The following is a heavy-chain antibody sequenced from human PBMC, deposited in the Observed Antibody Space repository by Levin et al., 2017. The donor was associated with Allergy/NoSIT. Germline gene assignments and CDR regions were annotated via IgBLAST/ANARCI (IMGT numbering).Heavy chain of an antibody. Sequence: PGGSLRLSCAASGFTFSSYSMNWVRQAPGKGLEWVSSISSSSSYIYYADSVKGRFTISRDNAKNSLYLQMNRLRAEDTAVYYCASFCAAGGTVTCWGQGTVVTVSS. CDR2: ISSSSSYI. D-gene: IGHD6-13*01. J-gene: IGHJ4*02. CDR3: ASFCAAGGTVTC. V-gene: IGHV3-21*01. CDR1: GFTFSSYS.